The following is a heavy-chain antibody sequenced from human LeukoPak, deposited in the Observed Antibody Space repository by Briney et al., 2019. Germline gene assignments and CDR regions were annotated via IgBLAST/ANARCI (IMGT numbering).Heavy chain of an antibody. V-gene: IGHV4-39*07. D-gene: IGHD3-3*02. J-gene: IGHJ6*03. CDR2: IYYSGST. Sequence: SETLSLTCSVSGVSISSGGYYWAWIRQPPGKGREWIGTIYYSGSTYYNPSLQSRVTMSVDTSKNHFSLKLSSVTAADTAVYYCARAFYPGYYSYMAVWGKGTTVTVSS. CDR3: ARAFYPGYYSYMAV. CDR1: GVSISSGGYY.